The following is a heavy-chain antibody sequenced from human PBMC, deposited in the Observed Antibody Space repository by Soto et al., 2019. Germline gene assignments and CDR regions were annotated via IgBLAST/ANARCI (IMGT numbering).Heavy chain of an antibody. CDR3: GKDLTPWLGFGLGH. V-gene: IGHV3-23*01. Sequence: EVQLLESGGGSVQPGGSLRLSCAGSVFTFSSYAMSWVRHAPGKGLEWVSATSGAGDTTYYADSVEGRFTISRDNSKNTLYLQMNSLRAEDTAVYYSGKDLTPWLGFGLGHWGQGTLVTVSP. J-gene: IGHJ5*02. CDR1: VFTFSSYA. CDR2: TSGAGDTT. D-gene: IGHD3-3*01.